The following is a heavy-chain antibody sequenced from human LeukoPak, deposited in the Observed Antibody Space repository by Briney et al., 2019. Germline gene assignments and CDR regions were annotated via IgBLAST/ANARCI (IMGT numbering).Heavy chain of an antibody. CDR2: IYYSGST. CDR3: ARDEVEGALDY. CDR1: GGSISSYY. J-gene: IGHJ4*02. V-gene: IGHV4-59*01. D-gene: IGHD1-26*01. Sequence: SEILSLTCTVSGGSISSYYWSWIRQPPGKGLEWIGYIYYSGSTNYNPSLKSRVTISVDTSKNQFSLKLSSVTAADTAVYYCARDEVEGALDYWGQGTLVTVSS.